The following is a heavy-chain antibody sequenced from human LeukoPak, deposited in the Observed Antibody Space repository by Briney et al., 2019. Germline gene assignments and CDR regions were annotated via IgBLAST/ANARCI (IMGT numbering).Heavy chain of an antibody. CDR1: GGSISNYY. CDR2: IDYSGNT. CDR3: ARYGSGVFDP. Sequence: PSETLSLTCTVSGGSISNYYWSWIRQPPGKGLELIGYIDYSGNTNYNPSLKTRVTMSVDTSKKQFSLRLTSVTAADTAVYYCARYGSGVFDPWGQGTLVTVSS. V-gene: IGHV4-59*01. D-gene: IGHD3-10*01. J-gene: IGHJ5*02.